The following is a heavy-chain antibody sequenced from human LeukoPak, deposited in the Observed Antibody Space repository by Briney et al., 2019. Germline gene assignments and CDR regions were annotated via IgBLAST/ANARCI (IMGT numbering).Heavy chain of an antibody. CDR1: GYYFTNYW. V-gene: IGHV5-10-1*01. CDR3: ARALCSSTSCYENY. CDR2: IDPSDSYT. J-gene: IGHJ4*02. D-gene: IGHD2-2*01. Sequence: NLGESLKISCKGSGYYFTNYWISWVRQMTGNGLEWMGRIDPSDSYTNYSPSFQGHVTMSVDKSISTAYLQWSSLKASDTAMYYCARALCSSTSCYENYWSQGTLVTVSS.